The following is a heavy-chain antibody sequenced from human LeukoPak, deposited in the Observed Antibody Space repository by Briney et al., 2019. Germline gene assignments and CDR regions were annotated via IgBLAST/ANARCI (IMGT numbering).Heavy chain of an antibody. J-gene: IGHJ4*02. CDR1: GGSFSGYY. D-gene: IGHD4-17*01. Sequence: SETLSLTCAVYGGSFSGYYWSWIRQPPGKGLEWIGEINHSGSTNYNPSLKSRVTISVDTSKNQFSLTLSSVTAADTAVYYCARGGDYGDYIDYWGQGTLVTVSS. CDR2: INHSGST. V-gene: IGHV4-34*01. CDR3: ARGGDYGDYIDY.